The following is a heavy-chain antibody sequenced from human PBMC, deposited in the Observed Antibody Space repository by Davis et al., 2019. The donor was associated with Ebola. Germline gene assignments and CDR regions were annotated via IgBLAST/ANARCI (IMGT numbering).Heavy chain of an antibody. CDR3: ARMVGSSGGKSYGDDY. CDR2: IIPIFGTT. D-gene: IGHD5-18*01. Sequence: SVKVSCMASLSSFRCSFITWVRQAPGQGLEWMGRIIPIFGTTNYAQKFQGRVTMTADRTTNTVYMELSSLTSEDTAVYYCARMVGSSGGKSYGDDYWGQGTLVSVSS. V-gene: IGHV1-69*06. CDR1: LSSFRCSF. J-gene: IGHJ4*02.